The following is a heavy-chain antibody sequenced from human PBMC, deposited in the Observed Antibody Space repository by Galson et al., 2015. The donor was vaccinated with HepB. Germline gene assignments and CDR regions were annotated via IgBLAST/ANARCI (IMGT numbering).Heavy chain of an antibody. Sequence: VKVSCKASGGTFSSYAIRWVRQAPGQGLEWIGGIIPIFGTANYAQKFQGRVTITADESTSTAYMELSSLRSEDTAVYYCAGSHDYGVYFDYWGQGTLVTVSS. CDR3: AGSHDYGVYFDY. J-gene: IGHJ4*02. D-gene: IGHD4-17*01. CDR1: GGTFSSYA. V-gene: IGHV1-69*13. CDR2: IIPIFGTA.